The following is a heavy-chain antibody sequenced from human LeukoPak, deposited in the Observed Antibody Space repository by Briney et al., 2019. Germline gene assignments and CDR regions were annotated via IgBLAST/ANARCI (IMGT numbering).Heavy chain of an antibody. CDR1: GGSFSGYY. Sequence: SGTLSLTCAVYGGSFSGYYWSWIRQPPGKGLEWIGEINHSGSTNYNPSLKSRVTISVDTSKNQFSLKLSSVTAADTAVYYCARKGYCSSTSCYGDAFDIWGQGTMVTVSS. D-gene: IGHD2-2*01. V-gene: IGHV4-34*01. J-gene: IGHJ3*02. CDR2: INHSGST. CDR3: ARKGYCSSTSCYGDAFDI.